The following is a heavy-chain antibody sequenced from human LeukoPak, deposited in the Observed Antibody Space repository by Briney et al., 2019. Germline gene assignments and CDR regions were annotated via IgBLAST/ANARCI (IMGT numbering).Heavy chain of an antibody. CDR2: INHSGST. V-gene: IGHV4-34*01. CDR1: GFTFSSYE. Sequence: GSLRLSCAASGFTFSSYEMNWIRQPPGKGLEWIGEINHSGSTNYNPSLKSRVTISVDTSKNQFSLKLSSVTAADTAVYYCARGRVTQIQYYYYYYMDVWGKGTTVTVSS. D-gene: IGHD5-18*01. J-gene: IGHJ6*03. CDR3: ARGRVTQIQYYYYYYMDV.